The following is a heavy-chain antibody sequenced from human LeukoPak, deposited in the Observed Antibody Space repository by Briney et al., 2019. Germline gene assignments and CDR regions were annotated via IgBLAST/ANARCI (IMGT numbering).Heavy chain of an antibody. J-gene: IGHJ6*02. D-gene: IGHD5-24*01. CDR1: GFTVSSNY. Sequence: GGSLRLSCAASGFTVSSNYMSWVRQAPGKGLEWVSLIYSGGSTYYVDSVKGRFTISRDNSKNTLYLQMNSLRAEDTAVYYCASRDKGYYYGMDVWGQGTTVTVSS. V-gene: IGHV3-66*01. CDR2: IYSGGST. CDR3: ASRDKGYYYGMDV.